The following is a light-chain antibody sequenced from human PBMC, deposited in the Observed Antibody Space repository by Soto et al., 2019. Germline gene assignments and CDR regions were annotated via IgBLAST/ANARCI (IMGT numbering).Light chain of an antibody. J-gene: IGKJ1*01. CDR3: QHYDNWPPWT. CDR1: QSVSST. CDR2: NAT. V-gene: IGKV3-15*01. Sequence: EIVMKLAPPSLSENTGERATLSSRASQSVSSTLAWYQQKAGQSPRLLIYNATTRATGIPARFSGSGSGTEFTLSISSLQSEDFAVYYCQHYDNWPPWTFGQGTKLDVK.